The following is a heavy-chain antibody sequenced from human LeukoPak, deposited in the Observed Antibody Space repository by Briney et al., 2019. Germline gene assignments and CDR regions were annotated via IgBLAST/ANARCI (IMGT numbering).Heavy chain of an antibody. V-gene: IGHV3-74*01. CDR3: VRDLDFKLDY. CDR1: GFTFSTYF. J-gene: IGHJ4*02. CDR2: IKTDGSSP. Sequence: PGRSLRLSCAASGFTFSTYFMHWVRQAPGKGLVWVSRIKTDGSSPNYADSVKGRFTISRDNAKNTLFLQMNSLRAEDTAVYYCVRDLDFKLDYWGQGILVTVSS.